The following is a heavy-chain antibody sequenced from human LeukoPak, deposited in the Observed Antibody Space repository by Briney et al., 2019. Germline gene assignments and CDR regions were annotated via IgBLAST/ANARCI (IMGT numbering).Heavy chain of an antibody. J-gene: IGHJ4*02. CDR1: GFTFSSYA. CDR2: ISYDGSNK. Sequence: QAGGSLRLSCAASGFTFSSYAMHWVRQAPGKGLEWVAVISYDGSNKYYADSVKGRFTISRDNSKNTLYLQMNSLRAEDTAVYYCARDRTQGIAVAVGYWGQGTLVTVSS. V-gene: IGHV3-30-3*01. D-gene: IGHD6-19*01. CDR3: ARDRTQGIAVAVGY.